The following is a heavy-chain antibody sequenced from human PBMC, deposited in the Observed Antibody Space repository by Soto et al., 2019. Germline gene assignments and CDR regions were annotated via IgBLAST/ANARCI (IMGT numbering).Heavy chain of an antibody. Sequence: GGSLRLSCVTSGFTVSSNYMSWVRQAPGKGLEWVSVIFSGGTTSYADSVKGRFFISRDNSKNTLYLQMNSLRAEDTAVYYCARDRTTVTRYYYYYYGMDVWGQGTTVTVSS. D-gene: IGHD4-17*01. CDR1: GFTVSSNY. CDR2: IFSGGTT. J-gene: IGHJ6*02. V-gene: IGHV3-66*01. CDR3: ARDRTTVTRYYYYYYGMDV.